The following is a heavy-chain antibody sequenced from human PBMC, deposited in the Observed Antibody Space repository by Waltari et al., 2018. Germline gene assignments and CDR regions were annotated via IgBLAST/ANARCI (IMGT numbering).Heavy chain of an antibody. CDR1: GFTFSSYA. Sequence: QVQLVESGGGVVQPGRSLRLSCAASGFTFSSYAMHWVRQAPGKGLEWVAVISYDGSNKDYADSVKGRFTISRDNSKNTLYLQMNSLRAEDTAVYYCARERPGGRQWLAGNWFDPWGQGTLVTVSS. D-gene: IGHD6-19*01. J-gene: IGHJ5*02. CDR3: ARERPGGRQWLAGNWFDP. CDR2: ISYDGSNK. V-gene: IGHV3-30*01.